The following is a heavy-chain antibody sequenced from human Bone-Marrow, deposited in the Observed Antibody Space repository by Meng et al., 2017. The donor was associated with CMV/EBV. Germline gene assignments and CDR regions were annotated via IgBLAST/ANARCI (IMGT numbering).Heavy chain of an antibody. V-gene: IGHV3-7*01. CDR3: ANQADPKYSYYFDY. J-gene: IGHJ4*02. Sequence: GESLKISCAASGFTFSSYWMSWVRQAPGKGLEWVANIKQDGSEKYYVDSVKGRFTISRDNSKNTLYLQLNSLRVEDTAVYYCANQADPKYSYYFDYWGQGTLVTVSS. D-gene: IGHD2-21*01. CDR2: IKQDGSEK. CDR1: GFTFSSYW.